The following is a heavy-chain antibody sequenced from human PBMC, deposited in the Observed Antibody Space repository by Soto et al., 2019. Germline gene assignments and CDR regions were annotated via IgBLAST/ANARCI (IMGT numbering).Heavy chain of an antibody. D-gene: IGHD6-13*01. CDR1: GFTFSDFA. J-gene: IGHJ6*02. V-gene: IGHV3-23*01. CDR2: FTAAGRNT. Sequence: GGSLRLSCAASGFTFSDFAMSWVRKAPGKGLEWVSTFTAAGRNTFYADSVKGRFTISRDNSKNTLYLQMNSLRAEDTAVYYCAKDLYRRQQLGYSYYGMDVWGQGTTVTVAS. CDR3: AKDLYRRQQLGYSYYGMDV.